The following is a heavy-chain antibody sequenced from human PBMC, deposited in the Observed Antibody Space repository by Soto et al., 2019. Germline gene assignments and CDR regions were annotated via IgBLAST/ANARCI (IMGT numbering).Heavy chain of an antibody. V-gene: IGHV4-30-4*01. CDR1: GGSIRTVDYW. D-gene: IGHD7-27*01. CDR2: IYDGGRT. Sequence: QVQLQESGPGLVKPSQTLSLPCTVSGGSIRTVDYWWSWIRQSPDMRLEWIGHIYDGGRTYNTPSLESGVTMSVDTSQSQLSLTLSSVSAADTAVYYCARGPSGDKVDSWGQGTLVTVSS. J-gene: IGHJ4*02. CDR3: ARGPSGDKVDS.